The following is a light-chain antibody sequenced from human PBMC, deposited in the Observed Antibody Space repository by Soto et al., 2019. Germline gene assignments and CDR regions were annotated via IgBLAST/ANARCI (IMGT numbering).Light chain of an antibody. V-gene: IGKV1-5*01. CDR3: QQYNSYPST. CDR2: AAS. J-gene: IGKJ5*01. Sequence: DIQLTQSPSSLSASVGDRVTITCRASQSISSCLDWYQQKPGKAPKLLIYAASSLESGVPSRFSGSRSGTEFTLTISSLQPEDFATYYCQQYNSYPSTFGQGTRLDIK. CDR1: QSISSC.